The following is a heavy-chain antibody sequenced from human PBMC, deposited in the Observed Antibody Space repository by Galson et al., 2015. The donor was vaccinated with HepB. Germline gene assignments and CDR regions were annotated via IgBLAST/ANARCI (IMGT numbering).Heavy chain of an antibody. CDR2: IIPVFDIP. CDR1: GGTFSNSA. CDR3: ARVRGIAVAGIEVGATDGMDV. J-gene: IGHJ6*02. V-gene: IGHV1-69*13. Sequence: SVKVSCKASGGTFSNSAINWVRQAPGQGLEWMGEIIPVFDIPNYAQKFQDRVTITADESTSTAYMELSSLRSEDTAVYYCARVRGIAVAGIEVGATDGMDVWGQGTTVTVSS. D-gene: IGHD6-19*01.